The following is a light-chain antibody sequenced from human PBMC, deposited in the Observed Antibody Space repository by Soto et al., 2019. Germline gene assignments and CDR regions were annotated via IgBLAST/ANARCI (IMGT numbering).Light chain of an antibody. CDR3: QQEATSPLT. Sequence: EIVLTQSPGTLSLSPGERATLSCRARQSVPKSYLAGYQQKPGQAPRLLVYGASSRATGIPDRFSGSGAGTDFTLTISRVEPEDCAGDDGQQEATSPLTFGGGTRVEIK. J-gene: IGKJ4*01. CDR1: QSVPKSY. CDR2: GAS. V-gene: IGKV3-20*01.